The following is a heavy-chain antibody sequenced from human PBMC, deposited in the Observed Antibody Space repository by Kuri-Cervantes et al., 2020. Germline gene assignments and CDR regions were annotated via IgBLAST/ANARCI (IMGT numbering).Heavy chain of an antibody. Sequence: LRLSCTVSGGSISSGSYYWSWIRQPAGKGLEWIGRIYTSGSTYYNPSLKSRVSISVDTSKNQFSLKLSSVTAADTAVYYCARQGGSQYYFDYWGQGTLVTVSS. J-gene: IGHJ4*02. CDR3: ARQGGSQYYFDY. V-gene: IGHV4-61*02. CDR2: IYTSGST. D-gene: IGHD1-26*01. CDR1: GGSISSGSYY.